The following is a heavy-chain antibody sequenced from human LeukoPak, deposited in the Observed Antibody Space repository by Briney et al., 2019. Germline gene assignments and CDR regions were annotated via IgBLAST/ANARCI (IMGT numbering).Heavy chain of an antibody. Sequence: GASVKVSCKASGYTFTSYYMHWVRQAPGQGLEWMGIINPSGGSTSYAQKFQGRVTMTRDTSTSTVYMELSSLRSEDTAVYYCARSITMVRGVESFDYWGQGTLVTVSS. J-gene: IGHJ4*02. CDR3: ARSITMVRGVESFDY. CDR2: INPSGGST. CDR1: GYTFTSYY. D-gene: IGHD3-10*01. V-gene: IGHV1-46*03.